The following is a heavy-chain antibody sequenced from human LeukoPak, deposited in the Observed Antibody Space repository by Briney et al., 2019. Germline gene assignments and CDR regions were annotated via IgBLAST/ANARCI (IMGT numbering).Heavy chain of an antibody. J-gene: IGHJ4*02. CDR1: GFTLSSYS. V-gene: IGHV3-21*01. Sequence: GGSLRLSCAASGFTLSSYSMSWVRQAPGKGLEWVSGISTSSTYRLYADSVKGRFTISRDNAKSSLYLEMNSLRAEDTAVYYCARDVDGSGNYGFDWWGQGILVTVSS. D-gene: IGHD3-10*01. CDR3: ARDVDGSGNYGFDW. CDR2: ISTSSTYR.